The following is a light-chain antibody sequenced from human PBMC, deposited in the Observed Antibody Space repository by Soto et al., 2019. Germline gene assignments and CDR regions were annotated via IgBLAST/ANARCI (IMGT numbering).Light chain of an antibody. CDR1: QSISSF. V-gene: IGKV1-39*01. Sequence: DIQMTQSPSSLSASVGDRVTITCRARQSISSFLNWYQQKPGKAPKLLIYGASTLQSGVPSRFSGSGSGTHFTLTISSLQPEDVAIYHCQTYNNARPTFGQGTRLEIK. J-gene: IGKJ5*01. CDR3: QTYNNARPT. CDR2: GAS.